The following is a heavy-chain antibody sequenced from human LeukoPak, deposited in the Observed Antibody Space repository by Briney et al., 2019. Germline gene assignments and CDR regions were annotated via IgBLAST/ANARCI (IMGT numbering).Heavy chain of an antibody. J-gene: IGHJ3*02. CDR2: IYHSGST. CDR1: GGSISTNSW. CDR3: ARDSEAGSTWTGAFDI. D-gene: IGHD2-2*01. V-gene: IGHV4-4*02. Sequence: SETLSLTCAVSGGSISTNSWWSWFRQPPGQGLEWIGQIYHSGSTNPNPSLKSRVTISVDKSKNQFSLKLSSVTAADTAVYYCARDSEAGSTWTGAFDIWGQGTMVTVSS.